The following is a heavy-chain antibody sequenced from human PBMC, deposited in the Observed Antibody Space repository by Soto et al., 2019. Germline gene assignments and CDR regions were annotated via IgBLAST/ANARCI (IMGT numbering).Heavy chain of an antibody. Sequence: SEALSLPCTVSGGSISSGGYYWSWIRQHPGKGLEWIGYIYYSGRTYYNPALKSRVTISVDTSKNQFSLKLSSVTAADTAVYYCGRSVTPWGQGTLVTVSS. V-gene: IGHV4-31*03. CDR3: GRSVTP. CDR2: IYYSGRT. D-gene: IGHD3-10*01. J-gene: IGHJ5*02. CDR1: GGSISSGGYY.